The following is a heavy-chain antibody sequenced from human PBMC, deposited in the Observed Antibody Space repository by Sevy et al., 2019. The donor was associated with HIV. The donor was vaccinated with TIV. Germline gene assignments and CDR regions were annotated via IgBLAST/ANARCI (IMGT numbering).Heavy chain of an antibody. CDR2: ISSTSAYI. CDR1: GFTFSSYR. D-gene: IGHD1-1*01. Sequence: GGSLRLSCAASGFTFSSYRMTWVRQAPGKGLEWVSCISSTSAYINYADSVKGRFIISRDNAKNLPYLQMDSLRAEDTAVYYCARAVLEISTWRSDYWGQGTLVTVSS. CDR3: ARAVLEISTWRSDY. V-gene: IGHV3-21*01. J-gene: IGHJ4*02.